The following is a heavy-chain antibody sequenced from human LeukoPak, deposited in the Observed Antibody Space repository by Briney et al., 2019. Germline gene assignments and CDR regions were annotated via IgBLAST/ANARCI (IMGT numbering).Heavy chain of an antibody. D-gene: IGHD3-22*01. V-gene: IGHV3-21*01. Sequence: GGSLRLSCAASGFTFTTYFMNWVCQPPGRGLEWVSSISTTSTYIYYSDSLKGRFTTSRDNAKNSLYLEMNGLRAEDTAVYYWARDESPRYYDNGDYSPDAFDIWGRGTMVIVSS. CDR3: ARDESPRYYDNGDYSPDAFDI. CDR2: ISTTSTYI. J-gene: IGHJ3*02. CDR1: GFTFTTYF.